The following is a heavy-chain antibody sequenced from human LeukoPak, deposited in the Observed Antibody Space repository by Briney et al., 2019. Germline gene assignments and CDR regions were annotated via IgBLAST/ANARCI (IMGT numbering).Heavy chain of an antibody. J-gene: IGHJ4*02. V-gene: IGHV3-66*02. CDR2: IYSSDNT. CDR1: GFTVSGNY. Sequence: GGSLRLSCAASGFTVSGNYMSWVRQAPGKGLEWVSVIYSSDNTYYIDSVEGRFTISRDNSKNTLYLQMNSLRAEDTAVYYCAGRRVLDASFDYWGQGTLVTVSS. D-gene: IGHD3-16*01. CDR3: AGRRVLDASFDY.